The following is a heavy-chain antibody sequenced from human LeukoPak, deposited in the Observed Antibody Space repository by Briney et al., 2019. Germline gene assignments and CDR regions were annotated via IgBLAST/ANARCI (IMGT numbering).Heavy chain of an antibody. Sequence: PSETLSLTCAVSGYSISSGYYWGWIRPPPGKGLEWIGSIYHSGSTYYNPSLKSRVTISVDTSKNQFSLKLSSVTAADTAVYYCARLTTLQGPLYDMDVWGKGTTVTVSS. J-gene: IGHJ6*03. CDR2: IYHSGST. V-gene: IGHV4-38-2*01. CDR3: ARLTTLQGPLYDMDV. D-gene: IGHD4-11*01. CDR1: GYSISSGYY.